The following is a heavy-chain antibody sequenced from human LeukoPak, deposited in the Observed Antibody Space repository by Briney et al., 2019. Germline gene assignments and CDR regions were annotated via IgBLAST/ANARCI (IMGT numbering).Heavy chain of an antibody. D-gene: IGHD3-22*01. CDR1: GFYFGGHA. J-gene: IGHJ4*02. Sequence: GGSLRLSCVASGFYFGGHAMHWVRHAPGKGLVWVSRINSDGSSTSYADSVKGRFTISRDNAKNTLYLQMNSLRAEDTAVYYCARGHYDSSGFNLDYWGQGALVTVSS. CDR3: ARGHYDSSGFNLDY. V-gene: IGHV3-74*01. CDR2: INSDGSST.